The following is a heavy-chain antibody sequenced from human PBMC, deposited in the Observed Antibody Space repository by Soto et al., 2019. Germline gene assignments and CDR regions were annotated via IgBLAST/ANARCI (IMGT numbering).Heavy chain of an antibody. J-gene: IGHJ3*02. CDR3: ARGSREGLNYAFDI. CDR1: GYTFTSYD. V-gene: IGHV1-8*01. Sequence: ASVKVSCKASGYTFTSYDINWVRQATGQGLEWMGWMNPNSGNTGYAQKFQGRVTMTRNTSISTAYMELSSLRSEDTAVYYGARGSREGLNYAFDIWGQGTMVNVPS. D-gene: IGHD2-2*01. CDR2: MNPNSGNT.